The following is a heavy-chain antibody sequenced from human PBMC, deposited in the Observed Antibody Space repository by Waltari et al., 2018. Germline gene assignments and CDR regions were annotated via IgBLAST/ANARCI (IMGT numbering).Heavy chain of an antibody. D-gene: IGHD6-19*01. CDR3: ARDLGSGWYEL. V-gene: IGHV1-2*06. CDR2: IKPNIGGT. CDR1: GYTFTGYY. J-gene: IGHJ4*02. Sequence: QVQLVQSGAEVKKPGASVKVSCKASGYTFTGYYMHWVRQAPGQGLEWMGRIKPNIGGTNYAQKFQGRVTMTRDTSISTAYMELSRLRSDDTAVYYCARDLGSGWYELWGQGTLVTVSS.